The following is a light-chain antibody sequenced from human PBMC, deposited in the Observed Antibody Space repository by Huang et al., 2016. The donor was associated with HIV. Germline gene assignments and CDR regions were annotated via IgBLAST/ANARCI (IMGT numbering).Light chain of an antibody. Sequence: DIVMTQSPDSLAVSLGERATINCKSSQNLFYSSNNKNSLAWYQQRPGQPPKLLIYWASTRESGVPDRVSGSGSGTDFTLTISSLQAVDVAVYYCQQYYNTPSTFGQGTKLEIK. CDR1: QNLFYSSNNKNS. V-gene: IGKV4-1*01. CDR3: QQYYNTPST. CDR2: WAS. J-gene: IGKJ2*01.